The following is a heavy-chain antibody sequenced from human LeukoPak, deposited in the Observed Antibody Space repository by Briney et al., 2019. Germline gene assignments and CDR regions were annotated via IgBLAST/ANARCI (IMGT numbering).Heavy chain of an antibody. CDR1: VGSFSNYY. CDR2: INDSGRI. D-gene: IGHD1-7*01. CDR3: ARRWNYARNYYIDV. Sequence: ASETLSLTCAVYVGSFSNYYWSWIRQPPGKGLEWIGEINDSGRINYNPSLLSRVTVSVDPSKNQFSLSLTSVTATDTAVYYWARRWNYARNYYIDVRGKGATVSVSS. J-gene: IGHJ6*03. V-gene: IGHV4-34*01.